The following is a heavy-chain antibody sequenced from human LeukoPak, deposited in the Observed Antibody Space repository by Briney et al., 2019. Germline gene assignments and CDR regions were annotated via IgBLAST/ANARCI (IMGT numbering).Heavy chain of an antibody. V-gene: IGHV3-7*01. Sequence: GGSLRLSCAASGFTFSSYWMSWVRQAPGKGLEWVANINLDGGEKYYVDSVKGRFTISRDNAKNSLYLLMNSLRAEDTAVYYCARDARVVVDYWGQRTLVTVSS. CDR3: ARDARVVVDY. CDR1: GFTFSSYW. D-gene: IGHD2-15*01. J-gene: IGHJ4*02. CDR2: INLDGGEK.